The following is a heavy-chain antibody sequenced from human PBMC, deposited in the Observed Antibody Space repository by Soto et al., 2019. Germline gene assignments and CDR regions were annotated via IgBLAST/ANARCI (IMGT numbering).Heavy chain of an antibody. D-gene: IGHD6-6*01. J-gene: IGHJ6*02. V-gene: IGHV1-69*06. CDR1: GGTFSSYA. Sequence: SVKVSCKASGGTFSSYAISWVRQAPGQGLEWMGGIIPIFGTANYAQKFQGRVTITADKSTSTAYMELSSLRSEDTAVYYCTRHRIAARPGGDYYYYYGMDVWGQGTTVTVSS. CDR3: TRHRIAARPGGDYYYYYGMDV. CDR2: IIPIFGTA.